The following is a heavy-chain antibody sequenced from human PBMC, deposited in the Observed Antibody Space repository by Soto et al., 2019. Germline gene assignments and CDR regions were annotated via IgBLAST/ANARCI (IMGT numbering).Heavy chain of an antibody. D-gene: IGHD2-15*01. CDR3: AREPVVVAATLYPFDY. CDR2: VNHGGTS. Sequence: SETLSLTCAVHGGSFSGYYWDWIRQPPGKGLEWIGEVNHGGTSNYNPSLKSRAIISVDTSKNQFSLKLTSVTAADMALYYCAREPVVVAATLYPFDYWGQGTLVTVSS. V-gene: IGHV4-34*01. J-gene: IGHJ4*02. CDR1: GGSFSGYY.